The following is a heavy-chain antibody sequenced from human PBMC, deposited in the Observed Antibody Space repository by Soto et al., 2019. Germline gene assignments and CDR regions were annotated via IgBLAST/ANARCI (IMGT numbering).Heavy chain of an antibody. D-gene: IGHD1-26*01. V-gene: IGHV3-23*01. CDR3: ARRGSGSNYDX. J-gene: IGHJ4*01. CDR2: ISGSGGST. Sequence: EVQLLESGGGLVQPGGSLRLSCAASGFTFSSYAMRWVRQAPVKGLEWVSAISGSGGSTYYADSVKGRFTISRDNPKNTLYLQMNSLRAEDTAVYYCARRGSGSNYDXWGXXXXVTVSS. CDR1: GFTFSSYA.